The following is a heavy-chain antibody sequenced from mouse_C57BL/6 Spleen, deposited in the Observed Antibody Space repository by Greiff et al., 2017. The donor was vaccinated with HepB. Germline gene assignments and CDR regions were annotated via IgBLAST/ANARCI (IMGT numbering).Heavy chain of an antibody. V-gene: IGHV5-4*01. CDR3: ARDSYGYDGDYAMDY. CDR2: ISDGGSYT. Sequence: EVQVVESGGGLVKPGGSLKLSCAASGFTFSSYAMSWVRQTPEKRLEWVATISDGGSYTYYPDNVKGRFTISRDNAKNNLYLQMSHLKSEDTAMYYCARDSYGYDGDYAMDYWGQGTSVTVSS. J-gene: IGHJ4*01. CDR1: GFTFSSYA. D-gene: IGHD2-2*01.